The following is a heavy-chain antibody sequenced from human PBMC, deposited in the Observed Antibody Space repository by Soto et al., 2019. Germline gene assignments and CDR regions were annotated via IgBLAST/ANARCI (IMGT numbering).Heavy chain of an antibody. CDR1: GGSISSYY. V-gene: IGHV4-59*08. CDR2: IYYSGST. D-gene: IGHD1-20*01. J-gene: IGHJ4*02. Sequence: SETLSLTCTVSGGSISSYYWSWIRQPPGKGLEWIGYIYYSGSTNYNPSLKSRVTISVDTSKNQFSLKLSSVTAADTAVYYCGRVQDSPACAYNFGYWGLGTRVTVSS. CDR3: GRVQDSPACAYNFGY.